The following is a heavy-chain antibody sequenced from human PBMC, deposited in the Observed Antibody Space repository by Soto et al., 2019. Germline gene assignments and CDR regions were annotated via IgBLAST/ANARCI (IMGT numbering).Heavy chain of an antibody. V-gene: IGHV5-51*01. J-gene: IGHJ5*02. D-gene: IGHD3-22*01. CDR3: ARFSGSSGSSWFDP. CDR2: IYPGDSDT. Sequence: DSLTISCKGSGYSFTSYWIGLVRQMRGKGLEWMGIIYPGDSDTRYSPSFQGQVTISADKSISTAYLQWSSLKASDTAMYYCARFSGSSGSSWFDPWGQGTLVTVSS. CDR1: GYSFTSYW.